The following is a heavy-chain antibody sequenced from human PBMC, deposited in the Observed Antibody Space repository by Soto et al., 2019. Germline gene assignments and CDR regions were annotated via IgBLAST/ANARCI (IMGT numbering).Heavy chain of an antibody. V-gene: IGHV3-53*02. CDR1: GFTVSSNY. CDR2: IYSGGST. D-gene: IGHD4-17*01. Sequence: EVQLVETGGGLIQPGGSLRLSCAASGFTVSSNYMSWVRQAPGKGLEWVSVIYSGGSTYYADSVKGRFTISRDNSKNTLYLQMNSLRAEDTAVYYCAREVPPLTTVTIEYYYGMDVWGQGTTVTVSS. CDR3: AREVPPLTTVTIEYYYGMDV. J-gene: IGHJ6*02.